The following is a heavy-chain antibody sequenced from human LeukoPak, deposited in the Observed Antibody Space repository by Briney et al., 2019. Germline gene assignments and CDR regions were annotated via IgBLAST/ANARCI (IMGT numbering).Heavy chain of an antibody. CDR1: GFILSSYS. V-gene: IGHV3-21*01. CDR3: ASAPSGTTHFDY. CDR2: ISSSSSFI. D-gene: IGHD1-14*01. J-gene: IGHJ4*02. Sequence: PGGSLRLSCAASGFILSSYSMNWDRQAPGKGLEWVSSISSSSSFIYNADSVKGRFTISRDNAKNSLYLQMNSLRAEDTAVYYCASAPSGTTHFDYWGQRTLVTVSS.